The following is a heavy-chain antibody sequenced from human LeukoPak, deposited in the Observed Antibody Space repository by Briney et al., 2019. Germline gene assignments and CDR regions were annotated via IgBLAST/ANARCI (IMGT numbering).Heavy chain of an antibody. J-gene: IGHJ5*02. Sequence: SETLSITCTVSGGSISSYYWSWIRQPAGKGLEWIGRIYTSGSTNYNPSLKSRVTMSVDTSKNQFSLKLSSVTAADTAVYYCAREYLRVVVTMVRDPICWFDPWGQGTLVTVSS. V-gene: IGHV4-4*07. D-gene: IGHD3-10*01. CDR2: IYTSGST. CDR1: GGSISSYY. CDR3: AREYLRVVVTMVRDPICWFDP.